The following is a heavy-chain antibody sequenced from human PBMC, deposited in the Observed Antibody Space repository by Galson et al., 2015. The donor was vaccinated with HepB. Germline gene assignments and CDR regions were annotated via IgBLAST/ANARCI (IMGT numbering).Heavy chain of an antibody. CDR2: MHYSGST. Sequence: SETLSLTCTVSGDSINSSNYYWVWIRQSPGRGLEWIGSMHYSGSTYQNPSLKSRVTISIDTSKNQFSLKLSSVTAADTAVYYCARDPAYSMIVVVPYWYFDLWGRGTLVTVSS. CDR3: ARDPAYSMIVVVPYWYFDL. D-gene: IGHD3-22*01. V-gene: IGHV4-39*07. CDR1: GDSINSSNYY. J-gene: IGHJ2*01.